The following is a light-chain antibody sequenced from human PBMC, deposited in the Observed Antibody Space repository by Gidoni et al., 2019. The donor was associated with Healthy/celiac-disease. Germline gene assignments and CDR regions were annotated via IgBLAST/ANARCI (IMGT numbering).Light chain of an antibody. V-gene: IGLV2-11*01. CDR3: CSYAGSYTLGV. Sequence: QSALTQPRPVSGSPGQSVTIPCTGTSSDVGGYNYVSCYQQNPGKAPKLMIYDVSKRPSGVPDRFSGSKSGNTASLTISGLQAEDEADYYCCSYAGSYTLGVFGGGTKLTVL. CDR2: DVS. CDR1: SSDVGGYNY. J-gene: IGLJ2*01.